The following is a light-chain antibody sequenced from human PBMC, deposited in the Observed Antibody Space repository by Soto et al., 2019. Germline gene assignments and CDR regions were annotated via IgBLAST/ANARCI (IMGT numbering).Light chain of an antibody. CDR2: GAS. CDR3: QQYDNWPPLT. Sequence: EIVMTQSPATLSVSPGDRATLYCRAGQNVSSNLAWYQQKFGQAPTPLIYGASTRATGIPARFSGSGSGTEFSLTISSLQSEDFAVYYCQQYDNWPPLTFGGGTKVEIK. V-gene: IGKV3-15*01. J-gene: IGKJ4*01. CDR1: QNVSSN.